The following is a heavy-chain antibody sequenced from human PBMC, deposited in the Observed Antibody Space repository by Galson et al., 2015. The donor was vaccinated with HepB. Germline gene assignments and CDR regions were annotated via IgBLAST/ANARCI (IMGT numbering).Heavy chain of an antibody. D-gene: IGHD3-3*01. CDR3: ARDASEWSRDY. V-gene: IGHV3-21*03. CDR2: IGRDLNYI. CDR1: GFTFSPFG. J-gene: IGHJ4*02. Sequence: SLRLSCAASGFTFSPFGMTWVRQAPGKGLEWVSVIGRDLNYIHYADSVKGRFITSRDNAKNTVYLQMNSLRVEDSGVYYCARDASEWSRDYWGQGTLVTVS.